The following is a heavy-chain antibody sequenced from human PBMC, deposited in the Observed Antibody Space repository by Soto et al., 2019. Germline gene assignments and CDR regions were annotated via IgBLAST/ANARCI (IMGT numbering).Heavy chain of an antibody. CDR2: MYHSGST. CDR1: GGSISSYY. J-gene: IGHJ5*02. Sequence: PSETLSLTCTVSGGSISSYYWSWIRQPPGKGLEWIGYMYHSGSTYYNPSLKSRVTISIDRSKNQFSLKLSSVTAADTAVYYCDRVPGPWGQGTLVTVSS. V-gene: IGHV4-59*12. CDR3: DRVPGP.